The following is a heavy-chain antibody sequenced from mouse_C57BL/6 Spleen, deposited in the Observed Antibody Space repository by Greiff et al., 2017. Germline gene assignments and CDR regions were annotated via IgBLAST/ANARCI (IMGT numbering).Heavy chain of an antibody. J-gene: IGHJ2*01. CDR3: TRDYSNYEGYFDY. Sequence: VQLQQSGAELVRPGASVTLSCKASGYTFTDYEMHWVKQTPVHGLEWIGAIDPETGGTAYNQKFKGKAILTADKSSSTAYMELRSLTSEDSAVYYCTRDYSNYEGYFDYWGQGTTLTVSS. V-gene: IGHV1-15*01. D-gene: IGHD2-5*01. CDR1: GYTFTDYE. CDR2: IDPETGGT.